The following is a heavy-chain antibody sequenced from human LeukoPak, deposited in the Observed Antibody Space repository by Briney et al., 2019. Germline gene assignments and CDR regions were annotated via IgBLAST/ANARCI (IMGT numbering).Heavy chain of an antibody. CDR3: AREKYSSGWHPNGMDV. J-gene: IGHJ6*02. CDR2: ISGSGGST. D-gene: IGHD6-19*01. Sequence: GGSLRLSCAASGFTYSNYAMSWVRQAPGKGLEWVSAISGSGGSTYYADSVKGRFTISRDNSKNTLYLQMNSLRAEDTAVYYCAREKYSSGWHPNGMDVWGQGTTVTVSS. CDR1: GFTYSNYA. V-gene: IGHV3-23*01.